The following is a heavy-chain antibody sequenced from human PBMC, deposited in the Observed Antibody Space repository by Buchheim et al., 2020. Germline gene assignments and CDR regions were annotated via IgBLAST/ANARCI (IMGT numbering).Heavy chain of an antibody. CDR2: VNPNGGAT. V-gene: IGHV1-2*02. CDR3: ARKVAVSTIGYYFDY. D-gene: IGHD5/OR15-5a*01. J-gene: IGHJ4*02. CDR1: EYTRHH. Sequence: QGQLVQSGAEVKTPGASVKVSCKTSEYTRHHTHWLRQAPGQELEWVGSVNPNGGATNYAQRFQGRVAMTWDTSIRTTYMELSSLTSDDTAVYYCARKVAVSTIGYYFDYWGQGTL.